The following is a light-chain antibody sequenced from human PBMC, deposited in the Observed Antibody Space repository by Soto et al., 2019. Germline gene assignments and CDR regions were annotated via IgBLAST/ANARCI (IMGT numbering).Light chain of an antibody. CDR2: EVN. Sequence: QSALTQPPSASGSPGQSVTISCTGTSSDVGGYNYVSWYQQHPGKAPKLIISEVNKRPSGVPDRFSGSKSGNTASLTVSGLQGEDEADYYCSSYAGSGQVVFGGGTNLTVL. CDR1: SSDVGGYNY. CDR3: SSYAGSGQVV. J-gene: IGLJ2*01. V-gene: IGLV2-8*01.